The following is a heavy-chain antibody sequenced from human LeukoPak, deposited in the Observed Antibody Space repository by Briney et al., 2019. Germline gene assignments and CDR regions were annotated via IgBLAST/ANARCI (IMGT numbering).Heavy chain of an antibody. Sequence: GGSLRLSCSASGLTVTNAWMNWVRQAPGEGLDWVGRIASKTDGGATDYAAPVKGRFTISRDDSKNTLNLQMNSLETEDTAVYYCTTGIRGDWGQGTLVTVSS. CDR2: IASKTDGGAT. V-gene: IGHV3-15*07. CDR1: GLTVTNAW. D-gene: IGHD3-10*01. J-gene: IGHJ4*02. CDR3: TTGIRGD.